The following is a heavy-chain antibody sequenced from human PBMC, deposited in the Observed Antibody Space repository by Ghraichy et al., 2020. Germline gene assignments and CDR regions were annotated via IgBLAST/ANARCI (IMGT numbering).Heavy chain of an antibody. Sequence: GGSLRLSWAASGFTFSSDAMSWVRQAPGKGLEWVADISGRGGSPYYADSVKGRFTISRDISKNTLHLQMNSLRAEDTAVYYCAKAVGADRPYYFDYWGQGTLVTVSS. D-gene: IGHD1-26*01. CDR3: AKAVGADRPYYFDY. CDR2: ISGRGGSP. J-gene: IGHJ4*02. V-gene: IGHV3-23*01. CDR1: GFTFSSDA.